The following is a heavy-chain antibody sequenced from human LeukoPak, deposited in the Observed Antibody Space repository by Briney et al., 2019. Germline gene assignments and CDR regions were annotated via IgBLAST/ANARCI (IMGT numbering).Heavy chain of an antibody. CDR3: TSDQIFVFGELYDY. V-gene: IGHV1-24*01. J-gene: IGHJ4*02. Sequence: ASVKVSCKVSGFSLSDLSLQWVRQTPEKGLEWMGHFDRSDNEKIYAQRFQGRLTMTEDTSAETAYMELSSLSSEDTAIYYCTSDQIFVFGELYDYWGQGTLLTVSS. D-gene: IGHD3-3*01. CDR1: GFSLSDLS. CDR2: FDRSDNEK.